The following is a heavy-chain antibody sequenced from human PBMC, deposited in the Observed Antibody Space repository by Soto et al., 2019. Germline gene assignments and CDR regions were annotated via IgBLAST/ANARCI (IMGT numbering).Heavy chain of an antibody. CDR1: GGSVNSYY. J-gene: IGHJ4*02. V-gene: IGHV4-59*02. D-gene: IGHD2-21*02. CDR3: ARVFPSYCGGDCSYFDS. CDR2: IFYSGST. Sequence: PSETQSLTCTVSGGSVNSYYWSWIRQPPGKGLEWIGYIFYSGSTKSNPSLKSRVTMSVDMSKNQFSLRLTSVTAADTAVYYCARVFPSYCGGDCSYFDSWGQGTLVTVSS.